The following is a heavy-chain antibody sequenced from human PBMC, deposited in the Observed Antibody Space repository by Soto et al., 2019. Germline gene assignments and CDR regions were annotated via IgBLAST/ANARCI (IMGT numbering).Heavy chain of an antibody. Sequence: QVQLQQWGAGLLKPSETLSLTCAVYGGSFSGYYWSWIRQPPGKGLEWIGEINHSGSTNYNPSLNSRVTISVDRSKNHFSLKLSSVTAADTAVYYCARCPFWSGYYNGGDGPTKNWFDPFGQGPLVTVSS. CDR2: INHSGST. CDR1: GGSFSGYY. V-gene: IGHV4-34*01. CDR3: ARCPFWSGYYNGGDGPTKNWFDP. J-gene: IGHJ5*02. D-gene: IGHD3-3*01.